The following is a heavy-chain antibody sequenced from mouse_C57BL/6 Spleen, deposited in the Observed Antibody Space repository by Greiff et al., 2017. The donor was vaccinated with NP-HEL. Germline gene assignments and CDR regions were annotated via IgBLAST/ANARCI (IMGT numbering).Heavy chain of an antibody. J-gene: IGHJ2*01. CDR3: ARWIYYDYDEGFDY. Sequence: EVKLMESGGGLVQPGGSLSLSCAASGFTFTDYYMSWVRQPPGKALEWLGFIRNKANGYTTEYSASVKGRFTISRDNSQSILYLQMNALRAEDSATYYCARWIYYDYDEGFDYWGQGTTLTVSS. V-gene: IGHV7-3*01. D-gene: IGHD2-4*01. CDR1: GFTFTDYY. CDR2: IRNKANGYTT.